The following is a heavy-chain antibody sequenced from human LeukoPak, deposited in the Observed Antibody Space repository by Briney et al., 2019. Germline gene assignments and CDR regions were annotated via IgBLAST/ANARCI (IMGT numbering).Heavy chain of an antibody. V-gene: IGHV4-4*09. Sequence: SETLSLTCTVSGGSISSYYWSWIRQPPGKGLEWIGYIYGSGDTKYMPSLKSRVSLSVDTSKNQFSLKLSSVTAADTAVYYCARLEYGAYFDYWGQGTLVTVSS. CDR1: GGSISSYY. D-gene: IGHD4-17*01. CDR3: ARLEYGAYFDY. CDR2: IYGSGDT. J-gene: IGHJ4*02.